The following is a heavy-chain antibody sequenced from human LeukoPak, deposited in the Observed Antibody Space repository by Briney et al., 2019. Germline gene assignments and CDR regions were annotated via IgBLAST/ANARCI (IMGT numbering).Heavy chain of an antibody. D-gene: IGHD1-26*01. V-gene: IGHV5-51*01. CDR2: IYPGDSDT. CDR1: GYSFTNYW. Sequence: GESLKISCKGSGYSFTNYWIGWVRQMPGKGLGWMGVIYPGDSDTRYSPSFQGQVTISADKSISTAYLQWSSLKASDTAMYYCARNSGNYYRAYFDYWGQGTLVTVSS. CDR3: ARNSGNYYRAYFDY. J-gene: IGHJ4*02.